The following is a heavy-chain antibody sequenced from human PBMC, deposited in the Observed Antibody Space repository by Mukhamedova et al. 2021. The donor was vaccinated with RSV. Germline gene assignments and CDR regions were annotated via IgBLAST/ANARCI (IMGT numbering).Heavy chain of an antibody. V-gene: IGHV4-30-2*05. Sequence: KSRVTISVDTSKNQFSLKLSSVTAADTAVYYCASMEKVTILGVVTDDAFDIWGQGTMVTVSS. J-gene: IGHJ3*02. D-gene: IGHD3-3*01. CDR3: ASMEKVTILGVVTDDAFDI.